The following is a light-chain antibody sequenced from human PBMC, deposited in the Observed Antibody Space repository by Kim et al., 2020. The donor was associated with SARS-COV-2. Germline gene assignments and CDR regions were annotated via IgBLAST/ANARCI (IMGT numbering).Light chain of an antibody. CDR3: QQYGTSTGYT. Sequence: SPGETATPSCRASHSVSSNYFAWYQQKPGQAPRLLIYAASSRATGIPDRFSGSGSQTDFTLTINGLEPEDFALYYCQQYGTSTGYTFGQGTKLEI. CDR2: AAS. V-gene: IGKV3-20*01. J-gene: IGKJ2*01. CDR1: HSVSSNY.